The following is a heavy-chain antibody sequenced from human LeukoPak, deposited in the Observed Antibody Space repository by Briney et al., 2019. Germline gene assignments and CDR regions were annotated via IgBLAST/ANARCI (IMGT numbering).Heavy chain of an antibody. CDR2: MNPVSGDT. V-gene: IGHV1-8*01. Sequence: ASVNVSCPASGYTFTNYGINWLRQATGQGLEWMGWMNPVSGDTGYAQKFQGRVTMTRDTSISTAYMELSSLRSEDTAVYYCATGRGYTSGWLMYYFDYWGQGTLVTVSS. J-gene: IGHJ4*02. CDR1: GYTFTNYG. CDR3: ATGRGYTSGWLMYYFDY. D-gene: IGHD6-19*01.